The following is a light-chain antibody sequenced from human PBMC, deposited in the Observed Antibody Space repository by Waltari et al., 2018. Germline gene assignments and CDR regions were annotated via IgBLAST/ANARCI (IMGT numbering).Light chain of an antibody. CDR3: SSYTSSSTLV. CDR1: RIDVGGSNR. V-gene: IGLV2-18*02. CDR2: YVS. J-gene: IGLJ2*01. Sequence: QSALTQPPSVSGSPGQSVTISCTGTRIDVGGSNRVSWYQQPPGTAPKLIIYYVSDRPSGVPDRFSGSKSDNTASLTISGLQAEDEADYYCSSYTSSSTLVFGGGTKLTVL.